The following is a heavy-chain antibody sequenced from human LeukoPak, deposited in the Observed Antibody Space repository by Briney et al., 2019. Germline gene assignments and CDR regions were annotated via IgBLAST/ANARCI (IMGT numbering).Heavy chain of an antibody. V-gene: IGHV4-34*01. CDR2: INHSGST. D-gene: IGHD3-10*01. Sequence: PSQTLSLTCAVYGGSFSVYYWSWIRQPPGRGREWIGEINHSGSTNYNPSLKTRVTISLATSKNQFSLKLSAWTAADPPVYSCARPRSYYYGSGSRYDYWGQGTLVTVSS. J-gene: IGHJ4*02. CDR3: ARPRSYYYGSGSRYDY. CDR1: GGSFSVYY.